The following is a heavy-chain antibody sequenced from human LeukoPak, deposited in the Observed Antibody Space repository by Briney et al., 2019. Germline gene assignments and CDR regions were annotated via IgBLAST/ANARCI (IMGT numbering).Heavy chain of an antibody. D-gene: IGHD3-10*01. Sequence: GSLRLSCAASGFTFSSYGMHWVRQAPGKGLEWVAVIWYDGSNKYYADSVKGRFTISRDNSKNTLYLQMNSLRAEDTAVYYCAKVRSGSGTPFDYWGQGTLVTVSS. CDR2: IWYDGSNK. J-gene: IGHJ4*02. V-gene: IGHV3-33*06. CDR1: GFTFSSYG. CDR3: AKVRSGSGTPFDY.